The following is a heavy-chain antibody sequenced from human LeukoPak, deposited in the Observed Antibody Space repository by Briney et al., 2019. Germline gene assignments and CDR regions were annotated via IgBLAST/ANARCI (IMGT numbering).Heavy chain of an antibody. CDR3: ARRLWFGDPYYYGMDV. V-gene: IGHV3-21*01. D-gene: IGHD3-10*01. CDR2: ISSSSSYI. Sequence: GGSLRLPCAASGFTFSSYSMNWVRQAPGKGLEWVSSISSSSSYIYYADSVKGRFTISRDNAKNSLYLQMSSLRAEDTAVYYCARRLWFGDPYYYGMDVWGQGTTVTVSS. CDR1: GFTFSSYS. J-gene: IGHJ6*02.